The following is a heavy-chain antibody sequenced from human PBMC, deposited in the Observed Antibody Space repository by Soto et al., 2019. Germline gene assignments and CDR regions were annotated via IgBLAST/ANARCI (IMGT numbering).Heavy chain of an antibody. Sequence: QVQLVQSGAEVKKPGSSVKVSCKASGGTFSSYAISWVRQAPGQGLEWMGGIIPIFGTANYAQKFQGRVTITADESTSTAYMELSSPRSEDTAGYYCASTDCTIGVCYIIGGNWGQGTLVTVSS. D-gene: IGHD2-8*01. CDR2: IIPIFGTA. CDR3: ASTDCTIGVCYIIGGN. J-gene: IGHJ4*02. V-gene: IGHV1-69*12. CDR1: GGTFSSYA.